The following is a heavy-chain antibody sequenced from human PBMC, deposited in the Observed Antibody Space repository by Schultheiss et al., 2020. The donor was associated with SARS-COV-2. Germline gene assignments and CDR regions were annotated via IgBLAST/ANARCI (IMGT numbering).Heavy chain of an antibody. CDR1: GGSFSGYY. CDR3: ARMGSGWYSYYYYGMDV. Sequence: SETLSLTCAVYGGSFSGYYWSWIRQPPGKGLEWIGEINHSGSTNYNPSLKSRVTISVDRSKNQFSLKLSSVTAADTAVYYCARMGSGWYSYYYYGMDVWGQGTTVTVSS. J-gene: IGHJ6*02. D-gene: IGHD6-19*01. CDR2: INHSGST. V-gene: IGHV4-34*01.